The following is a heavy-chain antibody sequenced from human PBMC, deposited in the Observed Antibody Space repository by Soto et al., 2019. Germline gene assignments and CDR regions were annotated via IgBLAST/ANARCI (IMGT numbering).Heavy chain of an antibody. Sequence: QAHLQESGPGLVKPSGTLSLTCAVSGGSISSDNWYIWVRHPPGKGLERIGEIYHSGTTNYNPSLKSRVTISVDKSKNQFSLRLSSVTAADTAVYYGARWGRLVGIPEGYGMDVWGQGTTATVSS. J-gene: IGHJ6*02. CDR2: IYHSGTT. V-gene: IGHV4-4*02. D-gene: IGHD2-21*01. CDR3: ARWGRLVGIPEGYGMDV. CDR1: GGSISSDNW.